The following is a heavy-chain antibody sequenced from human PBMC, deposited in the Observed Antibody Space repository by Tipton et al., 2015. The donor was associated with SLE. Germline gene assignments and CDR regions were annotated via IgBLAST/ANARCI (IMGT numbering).Heavy chain of an antibody. CDR1: GGSISSHY. Sequence: TLSLTCTVSGGSISSHYWSWIRQPPGKGLEWLGQINHSGSTNYNPSLKSRVAISVDTSKNQFSLKLSSVTAADTAVYYCASMGAWGAFDIWGQGTMVTVSS. CDR3: ASMGAWGAFDI. D-gene: IGHD1-26*01. J-gene: IGHJ3*02. V-gene: IGHV4-34*01. CDR2: INHSGST.